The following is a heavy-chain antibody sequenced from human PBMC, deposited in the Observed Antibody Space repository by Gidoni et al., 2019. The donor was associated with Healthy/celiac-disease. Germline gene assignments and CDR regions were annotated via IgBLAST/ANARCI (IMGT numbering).Heavy chain of an antibody. Sequence: QVPLVESGGGVVQPGRSLRLSCAAPGFPSSSYAMHWVRQAPGNGLKWVAVISYDGSNKYYADSVKSRFTISRDNSKNTLYLQMNSLRAEDTAVYYCARDVVGATIITNDYWGQGTLVTVSS. CDR3: ARDVVGATIITNDY. J-gene: IGHJ4*02. CDR1: GFPSSSYA. D-gene: IGHD1-26*01. V-gene: IGHV3-30-3*01. CDR2: ISYDGSNK.